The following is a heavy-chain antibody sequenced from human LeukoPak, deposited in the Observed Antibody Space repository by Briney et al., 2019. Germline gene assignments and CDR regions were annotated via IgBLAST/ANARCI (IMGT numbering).Heavy chain of an antibody. D-gene: IGHD3-10*01. CDR1: GFTFDDYA. CDR3: AKVMVRGYYYYGMDV. Sequence: GGSLRLSCAASGFTFDDYAMFWVRQAPGKGLEWVSGISWDSKNIGYAASVKGRFTISRDNSKNTLYLQMNSLRAEDTAVYYCAKVMVRGYYYYGMDVWGQGTTVTVSS. V-gene: IGHV3-9*01. J-gene: IGHJ6*02. CDR2: ISWDSKNI.